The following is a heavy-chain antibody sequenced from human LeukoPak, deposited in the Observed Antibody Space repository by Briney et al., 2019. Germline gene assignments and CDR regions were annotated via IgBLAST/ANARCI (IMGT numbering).Heavy chain of an antibody. D-gene: IGHD2-8*01. J-gene: IGHJ5*02. CDR3: AKDPRTKMVYAFWFDP. CDR2: ISSSSSTI. CDR1: GFTFSSYS. Sequence: GGSLRLSCAASGFTFSSYSMNWVRQAPGKGLEWVSYISSSSSTIYYADSVKGRFTISRDNAKNSLYLQMNSLRAEDTAVYYCAKDPRTKMVYAFWFDPWGQGTLVTVSS. V-gene: IGHV3-48*04.